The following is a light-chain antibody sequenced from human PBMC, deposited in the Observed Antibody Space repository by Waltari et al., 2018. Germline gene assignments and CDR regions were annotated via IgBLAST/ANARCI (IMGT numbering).Light chain of an antibody. CDR3: QQTYTTLIA. J-gene: IGKJ5*01. Sequence: DIQMTQSPSSLSASVGDSVTITCRASQTINNYLNWYQQKPGRAPKLLIYGASTLQSGVPSRFSGSGSWTRFTLTISSLQPEDIATYYCQQTYTTLIAFGQGTRLEIK. CDR1: QTINNY. V-gene: IGKV1-39*01. CDR2: GAS.